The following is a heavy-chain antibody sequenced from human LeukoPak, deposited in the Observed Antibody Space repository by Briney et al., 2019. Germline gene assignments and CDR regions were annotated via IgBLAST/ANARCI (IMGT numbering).Heavy chain of an antibody. CDR2: ISSSGGSS. CDR3: ARARHGILTGYYLDY. V-gene: IGHV3-64*04. Sequence: QPGGSLRLSCSASGFTFSSYAMHWVRQAPGKGLEYVSAISSSGGSSYYADSVKGRFTISRDNSKDTLYLQMNSLRDEDTAIYYCARARHGILTGYYLDYWGQGTLVTVSS. J-gene: IGHJ4*02. D-gene: IGHD3-9*01. CDR1: GFTFSSYA.